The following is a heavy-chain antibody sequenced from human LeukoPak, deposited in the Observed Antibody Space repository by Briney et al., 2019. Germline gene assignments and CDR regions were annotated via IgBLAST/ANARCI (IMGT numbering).Heavy chain of an antibody. D-gene: IGHD6-13*01. CDR1: GGSISSYY. V-gene: IGHV4-59*01. CDR2: IYYSGST. CDR3: ARTGIAGAGSGPAFDS. Sequence: PSETLSLTCTVSGGSISSYYWSWIRQPPGKGLEWIGYIYYSGSTNYNPSLKSRVTISVDTSKNQFSLKLRSVTASDTAGYSCARTGIAGAGSGPAFDSWGQGTM. J-gene: IGHJ3*02.